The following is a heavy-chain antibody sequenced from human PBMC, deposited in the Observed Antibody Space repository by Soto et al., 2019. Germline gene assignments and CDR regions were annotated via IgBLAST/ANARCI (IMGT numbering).Heavy chain of an antibody. V-gene: IGHV3-30*03. CDR3: VRGTPTPGLDI. D-gene: IGHD1-1*01. Sequence: GGSLRLSCAASGFTFNSYGMHWVRQGPGNGLEWVAFISYDSTKTYYADSVKGRFTISRDNSNSALYVQMNSLRVGHTATYYCVRGTPTPGLDIWGRGTTGTVSS. J-gene: IGHJ6*02. CDR2: ISYDSTKT. CDR1: GFTFNSYG.